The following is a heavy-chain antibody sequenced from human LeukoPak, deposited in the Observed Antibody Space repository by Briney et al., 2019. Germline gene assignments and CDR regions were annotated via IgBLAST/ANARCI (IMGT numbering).Heavy chain of an antibody. J-gene: IGHJ5*02. Sequence: GGSLRLSCAASGFTFSNAWMSWVRQAPGKGLEWVGRIKSKTDGGTTDYAAPVKGRFTISRDDSKNTLYLQMNSLKTEDTAVYYCTTDPDHGPIVVVPAAKAARFDPWGQGTLVTVSS. CDR1: GFTFSNAW. V-gene: IGHV3-15*01. D-gene: IGHD2-2*01. CDR2: IKSKTDGGTT. CDR3: TTDPDHGPIVVVPAAKAARFDP.